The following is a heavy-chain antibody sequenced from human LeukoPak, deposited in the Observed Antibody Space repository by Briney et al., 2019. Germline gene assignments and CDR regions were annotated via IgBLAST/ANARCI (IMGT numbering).Heavy chain of an antibody. CDR1: GGSISSYY. Sequence: PSETLSLTCTVSGGSISSYYWSWIRQPPGKGLEWIGYIYCSGSTNYNPSLKSRVTISVDTSKNQFSLKLSSVTAADTAVYYCARSGSSMSYAFDIWGQGTMVTVSS. CDR3: ARSGSSMSYAFDI. V-gene: IGHV4-59*01. J-gene: IGHJ3*02. CDR2: IYCSGST. D-gene: IGHD3-10*01.